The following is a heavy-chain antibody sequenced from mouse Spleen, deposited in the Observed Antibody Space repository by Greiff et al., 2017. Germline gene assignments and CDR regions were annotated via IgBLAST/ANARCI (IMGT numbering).Heavy chain of an antibody. J-gene: IGHJ4*01. CDR2: INYDGSST. CDR3: ARDRGVLYAMDY. CDR1: GFTFSDYY. V-gene: IGHV5-16*01. Sequence: EVQLVESEGGLVQPGSSMKLSCTASGFTFSDYYMAWVRQVPEKGLEWVANINYDGSSTYYLDSLKSRFIISRDNAKNILYLQMSSLKSEDTATYYCARDRGVLYAMDYWGQGTSVTVSS.